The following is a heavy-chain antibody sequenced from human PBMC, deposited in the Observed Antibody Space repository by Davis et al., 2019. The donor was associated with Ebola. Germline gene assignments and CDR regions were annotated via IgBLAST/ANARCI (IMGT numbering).Heavy chain of an antibody. V-gene: IGHV1-18*01. Sequence: ASVKVSCKASGYTFTSYGISWVRQAPGQGLEWMGWISAYNGNTNYAQKLQGRVTMTTDTSTSTAYMELSCLRSEDTAVYYCARDLGGIQLQAVDDYWGQGTLVTVSS. CDR1: GYTFTSYG. D-gene: IGHD5-18*01. CDR3: ARDLGGIQLQAVDDY. CDR2: ISAYNGNT. J-gene: IGHJ4*02.